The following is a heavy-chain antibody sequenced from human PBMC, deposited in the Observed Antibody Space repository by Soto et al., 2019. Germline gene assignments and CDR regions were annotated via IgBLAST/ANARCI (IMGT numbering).Heavy chain of an antibody. CDR1: GGSISSSSYY. Sequence: QLQLQESGPGLVKPSETLSLTCTVSGGSISSSSYYWGWIRQPPGKGLEWIGSIYYSGRTYYNPSLKSRVTISVDTSKNQFSLKLSSVTAADTAVYYCARQGSVFGVVISANYDYWGQGTLVTVSS. CDR2: IYYSGRT. D-gene: IGHD3-3*01. CDR3: ARQGSVFGVVISANYDY. J-gene: IGHJ4*02. V-gene: IGHV4-39*01.